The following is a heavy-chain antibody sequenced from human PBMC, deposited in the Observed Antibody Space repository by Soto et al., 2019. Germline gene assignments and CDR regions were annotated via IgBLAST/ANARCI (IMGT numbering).Heavy chain of an antibody. D-gene: IGHD6-6*01. CDR2: INAGNGNT. V-gene: IGHV1-3*01. Sequence: GASVKVSCKASGYTFTSYAMHWVRQAPGQRLEWMGWINAGNGNTKYSQKFQGRVTITRDTSASTAYMELSSLRSEDTAVYYCARVAIAARGHYYYGMDVWGQGITVTVSS. CDR3: ARVAIAARGHYYYGMDV. J-gene: IGHJ6*02. CDR1: GYTFTSYA.